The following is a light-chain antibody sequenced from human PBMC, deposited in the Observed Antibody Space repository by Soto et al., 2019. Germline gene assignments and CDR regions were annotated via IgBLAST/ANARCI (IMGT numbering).Light chain of an antibody. J-gene: IGLJ3*02. CDR3: SSYTSSSTLGV. CDR1: NSDVGAHNY. Sequence: QSALTQPASVSGSPGQSITISCTGTNSDVGAHNYVSWYQLHPGEAPKLMIYDVNNRPSGVSSRFSGSKSGNTASLTISGLQAEDEADYYCSSYTSSSTLGVFGGGTQLTVL. V-gene: IGLV2-14*01. CDR2: DVN.